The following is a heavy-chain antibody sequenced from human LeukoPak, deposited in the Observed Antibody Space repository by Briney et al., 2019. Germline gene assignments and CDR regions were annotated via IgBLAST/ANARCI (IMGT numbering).Heavy chain of an antibody. V-gene: IGHV3-7*05. J-gene: IGHJ4*02. D-gene: IGHD3-9*01. CDR2: IKQDGSEK. CDR3: ARDDYDILTGRNYYFDY. Sequence: GSLRLSCAASGFTFSNYWMTWVRQAPGKGLEWVANIKQDGSEKYYVDSVKGRFTISRDNAKNSLYLQMNSLRAEDTAVYYCARDDYDILTGRNYYFDYWGQGTLVTVSS. CDR1: GFTFSNYW.